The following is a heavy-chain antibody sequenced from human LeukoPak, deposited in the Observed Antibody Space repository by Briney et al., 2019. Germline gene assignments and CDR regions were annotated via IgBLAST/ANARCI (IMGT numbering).Heavy chain of an antibody. D-gene: IGHD1-26*01. CDR1: GYTFSGYY. J-gene: IGHJ4*02. CDR2: TNPNSGGT. Sequence: APVRVSCKAFGYTFSGYYMYWVRQAPGQELEWMGWTNPNSGGTSYAQKFQGRVTMTRDTSISTAYVELSRLRSDDTAVYYCAISPRSMELLGYWGQGTLVTVSS. CDR3: AISPRSMELLGY. V-gene: IGHV1-2*02.